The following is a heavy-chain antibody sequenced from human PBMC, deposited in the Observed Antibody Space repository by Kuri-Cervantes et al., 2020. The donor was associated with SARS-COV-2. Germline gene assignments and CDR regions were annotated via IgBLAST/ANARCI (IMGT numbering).Heavy chain of an antibody. V-gene: IGHV3-30*04. D-gene: IGHD6-6*01. CDR2: ISYDGSNK. CDR1: EFTFSSYA. Sequence: GESLKISCAASEFTFSSYAMHWVRQAPGKGLEWVAVISYDGSNKYYADSVKGRFTISRDNSKNTLYLQMNSLRAEDTAVYYCARDTAARYFDYWGQGTLVTVSS. J-gene: IGHJ4*02. CDR3: ARDTAARYFDY.